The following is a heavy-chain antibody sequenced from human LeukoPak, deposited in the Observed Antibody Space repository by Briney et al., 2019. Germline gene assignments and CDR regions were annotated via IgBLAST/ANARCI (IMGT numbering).Heavy chain of an antibody. CDR1: GSSFSGYY. CDR3: ARVGVRIALQGSWFDP. D-gene: IGHD3-10*01. CDR2: INHSGST. V-gene: IGHV4-34*01. Sequence: PSETLSLTCNVSGSSFSGYYWSWIRQPPGKGLEWIGEINHSGSTNYNPSLKSRVTISVDTSKNQFSLKLSSVTAADTAVYYCARVGVRIALQGSWFDPWGQGTLVTVSS. J-gene: IGHJ5*02.